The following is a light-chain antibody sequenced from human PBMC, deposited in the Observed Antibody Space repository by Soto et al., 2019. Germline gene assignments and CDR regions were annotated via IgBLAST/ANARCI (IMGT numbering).Light chain of an antibody. CDR2: DVS. Sequence: QSVLTQPASVSGSPGQSIIISCTGTSSDVGGYNYVSWYQHHPGKAPKVMIYDVSNRPSGVSNRFSGSKSGNTASLTISGLQAEDEADYYCSSYTSSSNWVFGGGTKVTVL. CDR1: SSDVGGYNY. V-gene: IGLV2-14*03. J-gene: IGLJ3*02. CDR3: SSYTSSSNWV.